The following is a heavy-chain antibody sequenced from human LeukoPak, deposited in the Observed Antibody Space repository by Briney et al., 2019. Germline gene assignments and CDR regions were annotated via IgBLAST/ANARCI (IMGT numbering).Heavy chain of an antibody. Sequence: PSETLSLTCTVSGGSISSSSYYWGWIRQPPGKGLEWIGSIYYSGSTYYNPSLKSRVTISVDTSKNQFSLKLSSVTAADTAVYYCARRIVGFVVVPAAMAFDIWGQGTMVTVSS. CDR1: GGSISSSSYY. CDR2: IYYSGST. V-gene: IGHV4-39*01. CDR3: ARRIVGFVVVPAAMAFDI. J-gene: IGHJ3*02. D-gene: IGHD2-2*01.